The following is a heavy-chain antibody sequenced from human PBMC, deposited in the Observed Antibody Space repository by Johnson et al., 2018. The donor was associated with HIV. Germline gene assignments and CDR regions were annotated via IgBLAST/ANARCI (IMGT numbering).Heavy chain of an antibody. J-gene: IGHJ3*02. Sequence: QVQLVESGGGVVQPGRSLRLSCAASGFTFSSYGMHWVRQAPGKGLEWVAVMSYDGSNKYYADSVKGRFTISRDSSKNTLYLQMNSLRPEDTAVYYCAKDRNWGRLFDGFDIWGRGTMVTVSS. CDR3: AKDRNWGRLFDGFDI. CDR2: MSYDGSNK. V-gene: IGHV3-30*18. CDR1: GFTFSSYG. D-gene: IGHD7-27*01.